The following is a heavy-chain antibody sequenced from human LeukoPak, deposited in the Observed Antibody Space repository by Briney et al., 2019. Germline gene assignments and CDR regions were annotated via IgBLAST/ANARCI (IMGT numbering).Heavy chain of an antibody. D-gene: IGHD3-22*01. J-gene: IGHJ5*02. V-gene: IGHV1-46*01. CDR1: GYSFTSNY. CDR3: ARGYYDPTWNWFDP. Sequence: ASVKVSCKVSGYSFTSNYIHWVRQAPGQGLEWMGMIYPRDGSTSYAQRFRDRVTATRDTSTSTVHMELSGLRSEDTAVYYCARGYYDPTWNWFDPWGQGTLVTVSS. CDR2: IYPRDGST.